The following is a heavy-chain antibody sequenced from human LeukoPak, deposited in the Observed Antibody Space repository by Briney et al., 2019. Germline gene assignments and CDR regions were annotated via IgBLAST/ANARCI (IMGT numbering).Heavy chain of an antibody. CDR1: GFTFSSYS. V-gene: IGHV3-48*04. CDR2: ISSSSSTI. CDR3: ARGEDYYDSSGYRGPLDAFDI. D-gene: IGHD3-22*01. Sequence: QPGGSLRLSCAASGFTFSSYSMNWVRQAPGKGLEWVSYISSSSSTIYFADSVKGRFTISRDNAKNSLYLQMNSLRAEDTAVYYCARGEDYYDSSGYRGPLDAFDIWGQGTMVTVSS. J-gene: IGHJ3*02.